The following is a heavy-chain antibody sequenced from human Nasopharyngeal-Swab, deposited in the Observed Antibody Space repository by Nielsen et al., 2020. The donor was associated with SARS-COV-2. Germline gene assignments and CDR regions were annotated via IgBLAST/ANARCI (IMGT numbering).Heavy chain of an antibody. CDR1: GYTFTSYY. Sequence: ASVKVSCKASGYTFTSYYMHWVRQAPGQGLEWMGWISAYNGNTNYAQKLQGRVTMTTDTSTSTAYMELRSLRSDDTAVYYCASIGFLEWLSHAFDIWGQGTMVTVSS. J-gene: IGHJ3*02. CDR3: ASIGFLEWLSHAFDI. V-gene: IGHV1-18*04. D-gene: IGHD3-3*02. CDR2: ISAYNGNT.